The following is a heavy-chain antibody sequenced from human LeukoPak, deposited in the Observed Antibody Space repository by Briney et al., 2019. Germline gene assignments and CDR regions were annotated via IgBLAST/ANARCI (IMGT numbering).Heavy chain of an antibody. Sequence: ASVKVSCKAAGYTFTNYAISWVRQAPGQGLGWMGWISADNGYTTYAQKLQGRVTLTTDTSTRTAYMDLGSLRSDDTAVYYCAREVVRYSRGWTVYWGPGTLVTVSS. CDR2: ISADNGYT. CDR1: GYTFTNYA. J-gene: IGHJ4*02. CDR3: AREVVRYSRGWTVY. V-gene: IGHV1-18*01. D-gene: IGHD6-19*01.